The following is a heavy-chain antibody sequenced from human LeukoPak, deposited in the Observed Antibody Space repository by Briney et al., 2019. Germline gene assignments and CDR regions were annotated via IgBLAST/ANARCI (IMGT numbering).Heavy chain of an antibody. Sequence: GGSLRLSCGASGFIFSIYWMNWVRQAPGKGLEWVSSISSSSSYIYYADSVKGRFTISRDNAKNSLYLQMNSLRAEDTAVYYCARGLTGYYDYWGQGTLVTVSS. D-gene: IGHD3-9*01. V-gene: IGHV3-21*01. CDR3: ARGLTGYYDY. CDR1: GFIFSIYW. CDR2: ISSSSSYI. J-gene: IGHJ4*02.